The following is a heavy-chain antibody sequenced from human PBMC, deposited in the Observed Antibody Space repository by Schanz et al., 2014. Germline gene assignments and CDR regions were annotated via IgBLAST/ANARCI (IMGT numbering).Heavy chain of an antibody. D-gene: IGHD3-10*01. J-gene: IGHJ4*02. CDR1: GFTFSSYA. V-gene: IGHV3-30*03. Sequence: QVQLLESGGGLVQPGGSLRLSCAASGFTFSSYAMRWVRQAPGKGLEWVALVSSDGNNDYYTDSVKGRFTISRDNSKSTVHLQMDSLRAEDTAVYDCARIGGSVFDYWAQGTLVTVSS. CDR2: VSSDGNND. CDR3: ARIGGSVFDY.